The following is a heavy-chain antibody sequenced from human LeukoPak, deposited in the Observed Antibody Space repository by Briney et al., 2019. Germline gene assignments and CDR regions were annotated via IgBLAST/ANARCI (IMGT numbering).Heavy chain of an antibody. V-gene: IGHV4-61*02. Sequence: SQTLSLTCTVSGGSISSGSYYWSWIRQPAGKGLEWIGRIYTSGSTNYNPSLKSRVTISVDTSKNQFSLKLSSVTAADTAVYYCARHDFYSNYPHNWFDPWGQGTLVTVSS. CDR1: GGSISSGSYY. CDR2: IYTSGST. D-gene: IGHD4-11*01. CDR3: ARHDFYSNYPHNWFDP. J-gene: IGHJ5*02.